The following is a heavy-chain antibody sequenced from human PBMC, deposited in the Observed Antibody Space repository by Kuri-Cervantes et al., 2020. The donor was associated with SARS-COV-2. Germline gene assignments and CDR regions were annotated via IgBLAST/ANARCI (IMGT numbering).Heavy chain of an antibody. CDR2: IYYSGST. Sequence: SETLSLTCTVSGGSISSSDYYWDWIRQPPGKGLEWIGSIYYSGSTYNNPSLKSRVTISVDTSKNQFSLKLSSVTAADTAVYYCARDSLDCSSTSCYYYYMDVWGKGTTVTVSS. V-gene: IGHV4-39*07. J-gene: IGHJ6*03. CDR3: ARDSLDCSSTSCYYYYMDV. D-gene: IGHD2-2*01. CDR1: GGSISSSDYY.